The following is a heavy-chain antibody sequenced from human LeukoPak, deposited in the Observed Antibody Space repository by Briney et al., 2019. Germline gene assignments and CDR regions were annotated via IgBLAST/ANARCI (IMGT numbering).Heavy chain of an antibody. Sequence: GGSLRLSCAASGFTFGPYTMNWVRQAPGKGLEWVSYISSSSDTIYYADSVKGRFTISRDNSKNTLYLQMNSLRAEDTAVYYCARDVYYYYGMDVWGQGTTVTVSS. J-gene: IGHJ6*02. CDR3: ARDVYYYYGMDV. V-gene: IGHV3-48*01. CDR2: ISSSSDTI. CDR1: GFTFGPYT.